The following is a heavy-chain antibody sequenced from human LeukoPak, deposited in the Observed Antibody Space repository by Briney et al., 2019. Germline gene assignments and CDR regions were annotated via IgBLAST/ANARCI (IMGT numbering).Heavy chain of an antibody. CDR1: GGSFSGYY. CDR2: INHSGST. CDR3: ARSITYCSGGSCYSRGPTYYFDY. V-gene: IGHV4-34*01. D-gene: IGHD2-15*01. J-gene: IGHJ4*02. Sequence: SETLSLTCAVYGGSFSGYYWSWIRQPPGKGLEWIGEINHSGSTNYNPSLMSRVTISVDTSKNQFSLKLSSVTAADTAVYYCARSITYCSGGSCYSRGPTYYFDYWGQGTLVTVSS.